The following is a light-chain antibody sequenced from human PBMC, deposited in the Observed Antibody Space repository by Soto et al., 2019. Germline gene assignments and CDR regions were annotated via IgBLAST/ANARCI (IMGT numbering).Light chain of an antibody. J-gene: IGKJ4*01. CDR1: QSLLYSDGRTY. CDR2: EVA. Sequence: DVVLTQTPRSLSVTPGQPASISCKSSQSLLYSDGRTYVYWYLQKPGQPPQLLIHEVANRFSGVQDRFSGSGSGTDFTLKISRVEAEDVGVYYCMQSIQLPITFGGGTNVEIK. V-gene: IGKV2D-29*01. CDR3: MQSIQLPIT.